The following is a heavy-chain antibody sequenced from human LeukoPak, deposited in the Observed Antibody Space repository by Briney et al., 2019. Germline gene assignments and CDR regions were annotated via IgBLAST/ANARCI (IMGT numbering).Heavy chain of an antibody. V-gene: IGHV3-7*01. CDR1: GFTFSSYA. CDR2: IKQDGSEK. Sequence: GGSLRLSCAASGFTFSSYAMSWVRQAPGKGLEWVANIKQDGSEKYYVDSVKGRFTISRDNAKNSLYLQMNSLRAEDTAVYYCARDLNADDAFDIWGQGTMVTVSS. CDR3: ARDLNADDAFDI. J-gene: IGHJ3*02.